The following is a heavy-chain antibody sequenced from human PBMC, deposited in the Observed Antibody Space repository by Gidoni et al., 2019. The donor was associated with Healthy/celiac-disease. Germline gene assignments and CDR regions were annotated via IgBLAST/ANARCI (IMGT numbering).Heavy chain of an antibody. CDR2: ISGSGGST. Sequence: EVQLLESGGGLVQPGGSLRLSCAASGFTFSSYAMSWVRQAPGKGLEWVSAISGSGGSTYYADSVKGRFTISRDNSKNTLYLQMNSLRAEDTAVYYCAKVSGFWSGYYTLYYYYGMDVWGQGTTVTVSS. J-gene: IGHJ6*02. D-gene: IGHD3-3*01. V-gene: IGHV3-23*01. CDR1: GFTFSSYA. CDR3: AKVSGFWSGYYTLYYYYGMDV.